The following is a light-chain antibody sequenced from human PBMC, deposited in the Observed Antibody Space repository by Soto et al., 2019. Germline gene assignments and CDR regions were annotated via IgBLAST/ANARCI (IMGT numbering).Light chain of an antibody. CDR1: QSISSF. J-gene: IGKJ1*01. V-gene: IGKV1-39*01. Sequence: DIQMTQSPSSLSASVGDRVTLTCRASQSISSFLTWYQQKAGKAPKLLIYAASSRQSGVPSRFSGSGSGTDFTLTISSLQPEDFASYYCQQSFSTPPTFGQGTKVDIK. CDR3: QQSFSTPPT. CDR2: AAS.